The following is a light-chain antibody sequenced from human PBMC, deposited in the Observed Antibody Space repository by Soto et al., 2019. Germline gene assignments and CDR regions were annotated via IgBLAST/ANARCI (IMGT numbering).Light chain of an antibody. CDR2: CAS. V-gene: IGKV4-1*01. CDR3: QQYYVTPWT. J-gene: IGKJ1*01. CDR1: RSVLYSSNSKNY. Sequence: DFVMTQSPDSLAVSLGERATINCKSSRSVLYSSNSKNYLAWYQQKPGQSPKLLIYCASTRESGVPDRFSGSGSGTDFTLTISRLQAEDVAVYYCQQYYVTPWTFGQGTKVEIK.